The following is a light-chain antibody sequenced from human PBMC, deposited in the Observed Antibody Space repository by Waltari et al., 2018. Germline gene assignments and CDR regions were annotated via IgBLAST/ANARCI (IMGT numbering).Light chain of an antibody. J-gene: IGKJ1*01. CDR2: AAS. CDR3: QQYYSNPPT. CDR1: QGISSY. Sequence: AIRITQSPSSLSASTGDSVTITCRASQGISSYLAWYQQKPGKAPKFLIYAASTLQSGVPSRFSGSGSGTDFTLTISCLQSEDFASYYCQQYYSNPPTFGQGTKVENK. V-gene: IGKV1-8*01.